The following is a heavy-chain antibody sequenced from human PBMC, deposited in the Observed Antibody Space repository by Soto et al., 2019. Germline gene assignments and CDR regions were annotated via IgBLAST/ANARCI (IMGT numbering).Heavy chain of an antibody. Sequence: PGWALRLSCEDSVLTFSRYALSWFRQAPVKGLEWVSAISGSGGSTYYSDSVKGRFTISRDNSKNTLYLQMNSLRAEDTAVYYCAKIRGSSMIVVVINDYWGPATLVTVSS. CDR1: VLTFSRYA. CDR3: AKIRGSSMIVVVINDY. D-gene: IGHD3-22*01. V-gene: IGHV3-23*01. J-gene: IGHJ4*02. CDR2: ISGSGGST.